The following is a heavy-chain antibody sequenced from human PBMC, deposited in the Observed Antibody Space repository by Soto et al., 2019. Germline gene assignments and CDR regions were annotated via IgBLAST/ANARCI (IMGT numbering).Heavy chain of an antibody. CDR3: ARDLRSGSYKRLDS. CDR1: GYTFISCG. CDR2: ISTDNGNT. J-gene: IGHJ4*02. Sequence: ASVKVSCKASGYTFISCGISWARQAPGQGLEWMGWISTDNGNTNCAQKLQGRVTLTTDTSTSTAYMELRSLRSDDTAVYYCARDLRSGSYKRLDSRGQGTLVTVSS. V-gene: IGHV1-18*01. D-gene: IGHD1-26*01.